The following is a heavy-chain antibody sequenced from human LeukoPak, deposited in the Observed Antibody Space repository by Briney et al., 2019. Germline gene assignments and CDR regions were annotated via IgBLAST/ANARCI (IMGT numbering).Heavy chain of an antibody. V-gene: IGHV4-61*08. J-gene: IGHJ4*02. CDR2: INHSGST. CDR1: GGSISSGDYY. CDR3: ARDPYGDYDDGFDY. Sequence: SETLSLTCTVSGGSISSGDYYWSWIRQPPGKGLEWIGEINHSGSTNYNPSLKSRVTISVDTSKNQFSLKLSSVTAADTAVYYCARDPYGDYDDGFDYWGQGTLVTVSS. D-gene: IGHD4-17*01.